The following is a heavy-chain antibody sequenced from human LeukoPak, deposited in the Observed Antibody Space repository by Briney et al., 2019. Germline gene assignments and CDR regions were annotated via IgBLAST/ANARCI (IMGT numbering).Heavy chain of an antibody. J-gene: IGHJ6*03. CDR3: TRAYYYYMDV. Sequence: PGGSLRLSCAASGFTFSGSAMHWVRQASGKGLEWVGRIRSKANSYATAYAASVKGRFTISRDDSKNTAYLQMNSPKTEDAAVYYCTRAYYYYMDVWGKGTTVTVSS. CDR1: GFTFSGSA. V-gene: IGHV3-73*01. CDR2: IRSKANSYAT.